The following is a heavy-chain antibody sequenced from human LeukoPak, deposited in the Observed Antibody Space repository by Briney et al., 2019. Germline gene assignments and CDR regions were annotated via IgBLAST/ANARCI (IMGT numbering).Heavy chain of an antibody. D-gene: IGHD3-22*01. J-gene: IGHJ4*02. CDR3: ARVFSSGYPYFDY. CDR1: GSTFSRYS. CDR2: ISSSSSSI. Sequence: PGGSLRLSCAASGSTFSRYSINWVRQAPGKGLEWVSYISSSSSSIYYADSVKGRFTISRDNAKNSLYLQMKSLRDEDTAVYYCARVFSSGYPYFDYWGQGALVTVSS. V-gene: IGHV3-48*02.